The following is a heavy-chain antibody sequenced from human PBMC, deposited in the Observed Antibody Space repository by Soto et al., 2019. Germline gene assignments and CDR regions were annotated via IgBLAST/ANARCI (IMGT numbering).Heavy chain of an antibody. V-gene: IGHV4-34*01. Sequence: SETLSLTCAVYGGSFSGYYWSWIRQPPGKGLEWIGEINHSGSTNYNPSLKSRVTISVDTSKNQFSLKLSSVTAADTAVYYCARGALGYYDSSGYYYGSSGYYYYGMDVWGQGTTVTVSS. D-gene: IGHD3-22*01. J-gene: IGHJ6*02. CDR3: ARGALGYYDSSGYYYGSSGYYYYGMDV. CDR2: INHSGST. CDR1: GGSFSGYY.